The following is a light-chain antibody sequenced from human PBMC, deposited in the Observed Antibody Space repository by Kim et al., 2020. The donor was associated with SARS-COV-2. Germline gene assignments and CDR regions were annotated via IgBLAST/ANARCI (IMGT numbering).Light chain of an antibody. V-gene: IGKV3-11*01. CDR1: RSVRSS. CDR3: QQRSDWPQLT. J-gene: IGKJ4*01. Sequence: PGERATLSCRASRSVRSSLAWYQQRPGQAPRLLIYDASNRATGIPARFSGSGSGTDFTLTISSLEPEDFAVYYCQQRSDWPQLTFGGGTKVDIK. CDR2: DAS.